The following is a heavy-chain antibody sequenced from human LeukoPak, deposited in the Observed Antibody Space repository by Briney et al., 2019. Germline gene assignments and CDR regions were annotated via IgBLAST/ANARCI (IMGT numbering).Heavy chain of an antibody. CDR3: ARVGKQGWDFDH. V-gene: IGHV3-7*02. D-gene: IGHD1-26*01. J-gene: IGHJ4*02. Sequence: GGSLRLSCAASGFTFSGSAMHWVRQTSGKGLEWVANINEGSNLKMYVDSVKGRFTISRDYTTNSLYLQMDSLRAEDTAVYHCARVGKQGWDFDHWGQGTLVTVSS. CDR2: INEGSNLK. CDR1: GFTFSGSA.